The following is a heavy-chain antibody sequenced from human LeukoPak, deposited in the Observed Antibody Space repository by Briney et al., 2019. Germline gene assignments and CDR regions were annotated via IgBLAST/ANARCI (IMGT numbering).Heavy chain of an antibody. CDR1: GFTFSSYW. J-gene: IGHJ6*02. V-gene: IGHV3-7*01. CDR2: IKQDGSEK. D-gene: IGHD3-9*01. Sequence: PGGPLTLSCAASGFTFSSYWMSWVRQAPGKGLEWVANIKQDGSEKYYVDYVKGRFTISRDKANNSLYLEMKCRRDEETAVYYCARDALYYDILTGYYMSGVRSYYYGMDVWGQGNTVTVSS. CDR3: ARDALYYDILTGYYMSGVRSYYYGMDV.